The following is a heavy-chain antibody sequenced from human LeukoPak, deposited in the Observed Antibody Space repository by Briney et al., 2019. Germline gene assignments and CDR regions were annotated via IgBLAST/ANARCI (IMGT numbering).Heavy chain of an antibody. CDR3: AKVSGTPPYFDY. CDR1: GFTFSSYW. J-gene: IGHJ4*02. V-gene: IGHV3-23*01. D-gene: IGHD1-26*01. CDR2: ISGSGGST. Sequence: PGGSLRLSCAASGFTFSSYWMHWVRQAPGKGLEWVSAISGSGGSTYYADSVKGRFTISRDNSKNTLYLQMNSLRAEDTAVYYCAKVSGTPPYFDYWGQGTLVTVSA.